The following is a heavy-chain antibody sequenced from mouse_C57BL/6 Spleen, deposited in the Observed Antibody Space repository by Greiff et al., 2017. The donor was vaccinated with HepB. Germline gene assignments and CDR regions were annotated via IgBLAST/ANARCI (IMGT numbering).Heavy chain of an antibody. Sequence: EVKLVESGGGLVQPKGSLKLSCAASGFSFNTYAMNWVRQAPGKGLEWVARIRSKSNNYATYYADSVKDRFTISRDDSESMLYLQMNNLKTEDTAMYYCVGDYRAMDYWGQGTSVTVSS. V-gene: IGHV10-1*01. J-gene: IGHJ4*01. CDR2: IRSKSNNYAT. D-gene: IGHD2-13*01. CDR3: VGDYRAMDY. CDR1: GFSFNTYA.